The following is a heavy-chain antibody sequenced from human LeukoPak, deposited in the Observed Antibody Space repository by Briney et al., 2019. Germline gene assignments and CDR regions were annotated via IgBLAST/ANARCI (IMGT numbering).Heavy chain of an antibody. CDR3: TTEDYSGSGRKPSI. CDR1: GFTFNDAW. Sequence: GGSLRLCCAASGFTFNDAWMNWVRQAPGKGLEWVGRIKSKTDGGTTDYAAPVKGRFSISRDDSKNTLYLQMNSLKTEDTAVYYCTTEDYSGSGRKPSIWGQGTMVTVSS. J-gene: IGHJ3*02. V-gene: IGHV3-15*01. D-gene: IGHD3-10*01. CDR2: IKSKTDGGTT.